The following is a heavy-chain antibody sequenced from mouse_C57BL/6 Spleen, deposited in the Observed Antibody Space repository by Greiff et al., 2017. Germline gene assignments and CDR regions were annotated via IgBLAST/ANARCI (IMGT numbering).Heavy chain of an antibody. V-gene: IGHV5-4*03. D-gene: IGHD1-1*01. CDR1: GFTFSSYA. CDR3: ARAITPYAMDY. CDR2: ISDGGSYT. Sequence: EVKLMESGGGLVKPGGSLKLSCAASGFTFSSYAMSWVRQTPEKRLEWVATISDGGSYTYYPDNVKGRFTISRDNAKNNLYLQMSHLKSEDTAMYYCARAITPYAMDYWGQGTSVSVSS. J-gene: IGHJ4*01.